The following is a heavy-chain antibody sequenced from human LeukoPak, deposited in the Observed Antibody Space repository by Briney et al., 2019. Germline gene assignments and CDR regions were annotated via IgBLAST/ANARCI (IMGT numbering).Heavy chain of an antibody. CDR1: GLTVSSNY. D-gene: IGHD3-10*01. Sequence: GGSLRLSCAASGLTVSSNYMSWVRQAPGKGLEWVAVISYDGSDKYYADSVKGRFTISRDNSKNTLYLQMNSLRAEDTAVYYCARVEGEWDYFDYWGQGTLVTVSS. J-gene: IGHJ4*02. CDR3: ARVEGEWDYFDY. V-gene: IGHV3-30-3*01. CDR2: ISYDGSDK.